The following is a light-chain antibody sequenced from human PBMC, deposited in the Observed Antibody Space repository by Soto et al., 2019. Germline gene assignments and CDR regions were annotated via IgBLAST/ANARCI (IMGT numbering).Light chain of an antibody. Sequence: DLQLTQSPSFLSVSVGDRVTISCRASQGISDYLAWYQQKPGKAPKLLIYGASTLQSGVPSRFSGSASGTEFTLTISSLQPEDFATYFCQQFNAYPLTFGGGTKLEIK. CDR1: QGISDY. CDR3: QQFNAYPLT. J-gene: IGKJ4*01. V-gene: IGKV1-9*01. CDR2: GAS.